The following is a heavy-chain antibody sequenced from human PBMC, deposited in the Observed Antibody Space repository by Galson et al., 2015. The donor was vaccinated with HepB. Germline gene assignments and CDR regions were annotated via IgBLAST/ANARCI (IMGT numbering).Heavy chain of an antibody. CDR3: TTGAGSFDT. Sequence: SLRLSCAASGATFYDAWMSWVRQAPGKGLEGVGRVKSKAAGETTDYAAPVKGRFTVSRDDSKKMVYLQMNSLEIEDTAMYYCTTGAGSFDTWGQGTMVTVSS. D-gene: IGHD6-19*01. CDR1: GATFYDAW. CDR2: VKSKAAGETT. V-gene: IGHV3-15*01. J-gene: IGHJ3*02.